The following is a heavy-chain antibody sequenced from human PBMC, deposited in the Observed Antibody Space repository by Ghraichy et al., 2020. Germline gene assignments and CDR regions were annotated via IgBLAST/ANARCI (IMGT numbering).Heavy chain of an antibody. CDR3: AKTWGPNWFDP. Sequence: GGSLRLSCAASGFTFSNYAMTWVRQAPGKGLEWVSTIIGSGGDTYYADSVKGRFTISRDNSKNTLYLQMNSLRAEDTAIYYCAKTWGPNWFDPWGQGTLVTVSS. V-gene: IGHV3-23*01. CDR2: IIGSGGDT. J-gene: IGHJ5*02. CDR1: GFTFSNYA. D-gene: IGHD7-27*01.